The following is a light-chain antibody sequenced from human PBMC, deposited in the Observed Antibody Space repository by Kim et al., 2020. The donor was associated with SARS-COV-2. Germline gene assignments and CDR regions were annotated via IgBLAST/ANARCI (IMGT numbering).Light chain of an antibody. CDR2: GAS. V-gene: IGKV3-15*01. CDR1: QSISRG. CDR3: QQYNNGYT. J-gene: IGKJ2*01. Sequence: LFVSPGDTVTLSCTASQSISRGLAWYQQKPGQAPRLLIYGASTRISAFPARFSGSGSGTEFTLTISSLQSEDFAVYYCQQYNNGYTFGQGTKLEI.